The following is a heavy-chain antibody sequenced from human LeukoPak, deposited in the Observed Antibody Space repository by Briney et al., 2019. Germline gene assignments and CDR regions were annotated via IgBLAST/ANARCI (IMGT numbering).Heavy chain of an antibody. V-gene: IGHV1-69*05. D-gene: IGHD5-18*01. Sequence: GSSVKVSCKASGGTFSSYAISWARQASGQGLEWMGGIIPIFGTANYAQKFQGRVTITTDESTSTAYMELSSLRSEDTAVYYCARGSSMVTDYYYYYMDVWGKGTTVTVSS. CDR2: IIPIFGTA. CDR3: ARGSSMVTDYYYYYMDV. CDR1: GGTFSSYA. J-gene: IGHJ6*03.